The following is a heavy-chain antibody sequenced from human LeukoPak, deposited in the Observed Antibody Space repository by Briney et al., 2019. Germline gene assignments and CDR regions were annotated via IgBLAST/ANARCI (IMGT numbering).Heavy chain of an antibody. D-gene: IGHD3-3*01. J-gene: IGHJ4*02. Sequence: SETLSLTCGVSGGSIDMTNYWSWVRQAPGKGLEWIGEISHDGTRNYNASLRSRVAMSLDRANNQFSLSLTSVTAADTAVYYCTRENKPFCPFAYWGQGVLVTVSS. CDR3: TRENKPFCPFAY. CDR1: GGSIDMTNY. V-gene: IGHV4-4*02. CDR2: ISHDGTR.